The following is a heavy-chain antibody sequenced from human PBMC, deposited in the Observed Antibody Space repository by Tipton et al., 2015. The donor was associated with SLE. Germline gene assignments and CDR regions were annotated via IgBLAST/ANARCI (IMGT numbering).Heavy chain of an antibody. Sequence: TLSLTCTVSGGSISSSSYYWGWIRQPPGKGLEWIGSIYYSGSTYYSPSLKSRVTISVDTSKNQFSLKLSSVTAADTAVYYCARGGGLIAARQGNYFDYWGQGTLVTVSS. D-gene: IGHD6-6*01. V-gene: IGHV4-39*07. J-gene: IGHJ4*02. CDR1: GGSISSSSYY. CDR2: IYYSGST. CDR3: ARGGGLIAARQGNYFDY.